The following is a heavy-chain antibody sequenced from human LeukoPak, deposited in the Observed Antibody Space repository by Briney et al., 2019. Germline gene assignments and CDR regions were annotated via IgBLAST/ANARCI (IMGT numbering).Heavy chain of an antibody. CDR1: GGTFSSYA. V-gene: IGHV1-69*05. CDR3: ARRRGQVQYNWFDP. J-gene: IGHJ5*02. CDR2: IIPIFGTA. Sequence: SSVKVSCKASGGTFSSYAISWVRQAPGQGLEWMGGIIPIFGTAKYAQKFQGRVTITTDESTSTAYMELSSLRSEDTAVYYCARRRGQVQYNWFDPWGQGTLVTVSS.